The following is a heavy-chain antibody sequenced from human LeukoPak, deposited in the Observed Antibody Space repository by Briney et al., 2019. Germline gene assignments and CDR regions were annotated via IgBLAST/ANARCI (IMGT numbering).Heavy chain of an antibody. CDR2: INHSGST. CDR3: ARAQSMHYYDRRNYMDV. Sequence: SETLSLTCAVYGGSFSGYYWSWIRQPPGKGLEWIGEINHSGSTNYNPFLKSRVTISVDTSKNQFSLKLSSVTAADTAVYYCARAQSMHYYDRRNYMDVWGKGTTVTVSS. J-gene: IGHJ6*03. D-gene: IGHD3-22*01. V-gene: IGHV4-34*01. CDR1: GGSFSGYY.